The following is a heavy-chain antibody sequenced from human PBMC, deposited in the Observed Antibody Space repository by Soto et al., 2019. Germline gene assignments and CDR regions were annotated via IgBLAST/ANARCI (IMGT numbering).Heavy chain of an antibody. Sequence: PSETLSLTCTVSGVSISSSSYYWGWIRQPPGKGLEWIGSIYYSGSTYYNPSLKSRVTISVDTSKNQFSLKLSSVTAADTAVYYCARITMVRGVIMWLDYWGQGTLVTVSS. CDR1: GVSISSSSYY. CDR3: ARITMVRGVIMWLDY. J-gene: IGHJ4*02. D-gene: IGHD3-10*01. V-gene: IGHV4-39*01. CDR2: IYYSGST.